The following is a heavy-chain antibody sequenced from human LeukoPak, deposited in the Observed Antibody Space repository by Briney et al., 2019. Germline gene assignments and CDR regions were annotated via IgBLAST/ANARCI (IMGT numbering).Heavy chain of an antibody. Sequence: SETLSLTCTVSGYSISSGYYWGWIRQPPGKGLEWIGEIYHSGSTNYNPSLKSRVTISVDKSKNQFSLKLSSVTAADTAVYYCARAYYDRTYYYYYYMDVWGKGTTVTVSS. CDR1: GYSISSGYY. CDR2: IYHSGST. CDR3: ARAYYDRTYYYYYYMDV. V-gene: IGHV4-38-2*02. D-gene: IGHD3-3*01. J-gene: IGHJ6*03.